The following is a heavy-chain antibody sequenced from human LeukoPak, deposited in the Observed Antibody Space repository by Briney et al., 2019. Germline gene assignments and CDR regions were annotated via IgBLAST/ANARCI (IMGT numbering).Heavy chain of an antibody. J-gene: IGHJ4*02. D-gene: IGHD3-3*01. CDR3: ARGPTSYDFWSGYSWVGY. Sequence: SETLSLTCSVSGGFLSTGGYYWSWIRQPPGKGLEWIGYIFHRGDASDSPSLKSRVSMSVDRSKNQFSLKVTSVTAADTAVHYCARGPTSYDFWSGYSWVGYWGQGTLVTVSS. CDR1: GGFLSTGGYY. V-gene: IGHV4-30-2*01. CDR2: IFHRGDA.